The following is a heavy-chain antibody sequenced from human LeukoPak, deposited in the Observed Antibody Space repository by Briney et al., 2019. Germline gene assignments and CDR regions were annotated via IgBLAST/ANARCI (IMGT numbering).Heavy chain of an antibody. CDR3: AREDWDYYDSSPYLWAFDI. CDR2: IYYSGST. D-gene: IGHD3-22*01. V-gene: IGHV4-30-4*01. Sequence: SQTLSLTCTVSGGSISSGDYYWRWIRQPPGKGLEWIGYIYYSGSTYYNPSLKSRVTISVDTSKNQFSLKLSSVTAADTAVYYCAREDWDYYDSSPYLWAFDIWGQGTMVTVSS. CDR1: GGSISSGDYY. J-gene: IGHJ3*02.